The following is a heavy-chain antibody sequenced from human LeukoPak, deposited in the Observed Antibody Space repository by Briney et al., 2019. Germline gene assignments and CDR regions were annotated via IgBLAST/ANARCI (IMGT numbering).Heavy chain of an antibody. Sequence: SETLSLTCVLYGGSFSGYYSSWIRHPPGKGLEWIGEIKHSGSTNYNPSLKSRVTISVDTSKNQFSLKLSSVTAADTAVYYGARVRLLWFGELSLFDPWGQGTLVTVSS. CDR2: IKHSGST. D-gene: IGHD3-10*01. CDR1: GGSFSGYY. V-gene: IGHV4-34*01. CDR3: ARVRLLWFGELSLFDP. J-gene: IGHJ5*02.